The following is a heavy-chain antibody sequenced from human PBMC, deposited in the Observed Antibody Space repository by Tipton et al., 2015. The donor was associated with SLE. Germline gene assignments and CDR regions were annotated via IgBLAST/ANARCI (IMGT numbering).Heavy chain of an antibody. Sequence: TLSLTCTVSGGSISSSSYYWGWIRQPPGKGLEWIGSIYYSGSTYYNPSLKSRVTISVDTSKNQFSLKLSSVTAADTAVYYCARDGSGSYCCDYWGQGTLVTVSS. J-gene: IGHJ4*02. CDR2: IYYSGST. V-gene: IGHV4-39*07. CDR3: ARDGSGSYCCDY. D-gene: IGHD3-10*01. CDR1: GGSISSSSYY.